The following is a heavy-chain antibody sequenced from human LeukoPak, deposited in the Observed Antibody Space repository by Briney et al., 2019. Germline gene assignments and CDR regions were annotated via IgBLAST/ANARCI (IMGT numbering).Heavy chain of an antibody. CDR3: AAGYSSSSSWSYDL. V-gene: IGHV3-23*01. Sequence: GGSLRLSCAPSGFTLSSSDMTWVRQAPGKGVEWVSRITAVGGWTNYADSVRGRCSTSRDNSKNTLYLQLNSLRAEATAVFYCAAGYSSSSSWSYDLWGRGTLVTVSS. D-gene: IGHD6-6*01. J-gene: IGHJ2*01. CDR1: GFTLSSSD. CDR2: ITAVGGWT.